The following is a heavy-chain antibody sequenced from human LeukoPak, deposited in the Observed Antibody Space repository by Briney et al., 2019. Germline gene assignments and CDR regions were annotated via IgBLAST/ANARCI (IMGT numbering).Heavy chain of an antibody. CDR3: ARDVRRDTFNI. V-gene: IGHV1-2*02. Sequence: GASVKVSCKASGYTFTDYYIHWVRQAPGQGLEWMGWINPNNGGIHYSQRFQGRVTMTRDTSISTAYVELSRLRSDDTAVYYCARDVRRDTFNIWGQGTMVTVSS. CDR1: GYTFTDYY. J-gene: IGHJ3*02. D-gene: IGHD3-10*02. CDR2: INPNNGGI.